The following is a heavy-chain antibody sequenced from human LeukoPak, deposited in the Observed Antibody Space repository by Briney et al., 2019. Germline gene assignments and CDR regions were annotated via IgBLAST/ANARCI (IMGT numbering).Heavy chain of an antibody. CDR3: ARGGLAKYYYDSSGYYWEFSACDY. CDR2: INPNSGGT. J-gene: IGHJ4*02. D-gene: IGHD3-22*01. Sequence: GASVTVSYKASGYTFTVYYMHWMGQAPGQGLEWMGRINPNSGGTNYAQKFQGRVTMTRDTSISTAYMELSRLRSDDTAVYYCARGGLAKYYYDSSGYYWEFSACDYWGQGTLVTVSS. V-gene: IGHV1-2*06. CDR1: GYTFTVYY.